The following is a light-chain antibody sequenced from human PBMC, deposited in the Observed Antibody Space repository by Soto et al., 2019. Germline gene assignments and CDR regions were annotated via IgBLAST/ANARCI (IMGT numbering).Light chain of an antibody. CDR3: QQYNNWPIT. V-gene: IGKV3-15*01. CDR1: QSVSSN. CDR2: GAS. Sequence: EIVMTQSPATLSVSQGERATLYCRASQSVSSNLAWYQQKPGQAPRLLIYGASTRATGIPARFSGSGSGTEFTLTISSLQSEDFAVYYCQQYNNWPITFGQGTRLEIK. J-gene: IGKJ5*01.